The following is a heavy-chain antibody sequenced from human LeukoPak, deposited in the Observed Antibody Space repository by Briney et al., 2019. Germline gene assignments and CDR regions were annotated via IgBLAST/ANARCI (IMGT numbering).Heavy chain of an antibody. CDR3: TREAAAGIDY. Sequence: PGGSLRLSCAASGFTFSTYWMSWVRQAPGKGLEWVANIKQDGSEKYYLDSVKGRFTISRDNAKNSLYLQMNSLRAEGTAVYFCTREAAAGIDYWGQGTLVTVSS. D-gene: IGHD6-13*01. J-gene: IGHJ4*02. CDR1: GFTFSTYW. CDR2: IKQDGSEK. V-gene: IGHV3-7*01.